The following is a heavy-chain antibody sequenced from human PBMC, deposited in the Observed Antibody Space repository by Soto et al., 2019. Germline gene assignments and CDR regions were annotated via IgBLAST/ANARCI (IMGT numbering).Heavy chain of an antibody. D-gene: IGHD3-22*01. CDR1: GGSVSSGSYY. CDR3: ARAGGDYYDSSGYYGY. V-gene: IGHV4-61*01. J-gene: IGHJ4*02. CDR2: IYYSGST. Sequence: ASETLSLTCTVSGGSVSSGSYYWSWIRQPPGKGLEWIGYIYYSGSTNYNPSLKSRVTISVDTSKNQFSLKLSSVTAADTAVYYCARAGGDYYDSSGYYGYWGQGTLVTV.